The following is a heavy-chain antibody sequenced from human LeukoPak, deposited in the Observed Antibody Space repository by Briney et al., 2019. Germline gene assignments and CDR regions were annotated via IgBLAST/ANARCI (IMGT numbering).Heavy chain of an antibody. J-gene: IGHJ6*03. Sequence: GASVKVSCKASGYTFTGYYMHWVRQALGQGLEWMGWINPNSGGTNYAQKFQCRVTMTRDTSISTAYMELSRLRSDDTAVYYCARGSRLVAAAGTKDYYYYMDVWGKGTTVTVSS. CDR2: INPNSGGT. V-gene: IGHV1-2*02. CDR1: GYTFTGYY. CDR3: ARGSRLVAAAGTKDYYYYMDV. D-gene: IGHD6-13*01.